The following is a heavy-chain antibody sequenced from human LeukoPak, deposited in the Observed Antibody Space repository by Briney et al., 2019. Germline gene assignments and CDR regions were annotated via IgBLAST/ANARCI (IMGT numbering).Heavy chain of an antibody. CDR1: GFTFNNYA. D-gene: IGHD4-17*01. V-gene: IGHV3-23*01. CDR2: ISISGGTT. CDR3: AITRETVTSA. Sequence: GGSLRLSCAASGFTFNNYAMSWVRQAPGKGLESVSTISISGGTTYYADSVKGRFTISGDNSRNTLYLQMSSLRADDTAVYFCAITRETVTSAWGRGILVTVSS. J-gene: IGHJ5*02.